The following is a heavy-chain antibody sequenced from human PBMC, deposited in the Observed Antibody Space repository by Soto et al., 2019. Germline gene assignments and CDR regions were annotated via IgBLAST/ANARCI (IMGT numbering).Heavy chain of an antibody. J-gene: IGHJ6*02. CDR1: GGTFSSYA. CDR3: ARDWSDIVGYYYGMDV. V-gene: IGHV1-69*13. D-gene: IGHD5-12*01. Sequence: ASVKVSCKASGGTFSSYAISWVRQAPGQGLEWMGGIIPIFGTANYAQKFQGRVTITADESTSTAYMELSSLRSEDTAVYYCARDWSDIVGYYYGMDVWGQGTTVTVSS. CDR2: IIPIFGTA.